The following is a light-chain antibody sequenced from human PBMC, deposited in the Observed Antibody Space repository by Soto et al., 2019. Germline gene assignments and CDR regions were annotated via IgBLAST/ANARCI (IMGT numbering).Light chain of an antibody. V-gene: IGKV1-39*01. Sequence: DIQMTQSPSSLSASVADRVTITCRASQSISTYLNWYQQKPGKAPKLLIYAASSLQSGVPSRFSGSGSGTDFTLTINNLQPDDFATYYCQQSFRTLVTFGQGTRLEIK. CDR1: QSISTY. CDR2: AAS. J-gene: IGKJ5*01. CDR3: QQSFRTLVT.